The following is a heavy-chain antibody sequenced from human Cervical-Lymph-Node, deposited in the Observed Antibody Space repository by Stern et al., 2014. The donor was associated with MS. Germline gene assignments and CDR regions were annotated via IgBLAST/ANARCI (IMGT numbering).Heavy chain of an antibody. CDR1: GFTFKRYT. CDR2: IIYNGTNK. Sequence: VQLVESGGGVVQPGRSLRLSCAAFGFTFKRYTMHWARQAPGKGLEWVAVIIYNGTNKYYADSVKGRFTISRDNSKNTLFLQMNNLRPEDTAVYYCAKYTQSFDSWGQGTRFTDSS. CDR3: AKYTQSFDS. D-gene: IGHD1-1*01. V-gene: IGHV3-30-3*02. J-gene: IGHJ4*02.